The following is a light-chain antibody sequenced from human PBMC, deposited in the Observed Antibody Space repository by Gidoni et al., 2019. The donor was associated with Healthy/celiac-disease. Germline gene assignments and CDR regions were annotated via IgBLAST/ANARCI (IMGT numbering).Light chain of an antibody. CDR1: QDISNY. CDR3: QQYDNLPLT. V-gene: IGKV1-33*01. CDR2: DAS. Sequence: DIQMTPSPSSLSGSVADRVTITCQASQDISNYLNWYQQKPGKAPKLLIYDASNLETGVPSRFSGSGSGTDFTFTISSLQPEDIATYYCQQYDNLPLTFXGXTKVEIK. J-gene: IGKJ4*01.